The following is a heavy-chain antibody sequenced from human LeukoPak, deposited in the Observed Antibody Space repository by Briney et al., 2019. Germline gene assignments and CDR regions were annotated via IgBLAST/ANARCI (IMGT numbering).Heavy chain of an antibody. CDR1: GDGVSSNSAA. CDR2: TYYRSKWYN. Sequence: SQTLSLTCAISGDGVSSNSAAWNWIRQSPSRGLEWLGMTYYRSKWYNDYAVSVKSRITINPDTSKNQFSLQLNSVTPEDTAVYYCARSGISPHCSSTSCIDYWGQGTRVTVSS. V-gene: IGHV6-1*01. D-gene: IGHD2-2*01. J-gene: IGHJ4*02. CDR3: ARSGISPHCSSTSCIDY.